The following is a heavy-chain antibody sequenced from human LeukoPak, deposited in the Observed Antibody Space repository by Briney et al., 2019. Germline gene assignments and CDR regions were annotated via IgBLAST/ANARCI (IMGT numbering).Heavy chain of an antibody. V-gene: IGHV3-48*03. J-gene: IGHJ4*02. CDR1: GFTFSSYE. CDR2: ISSSGSTI. CDR3: AKADSGSYHADY. Sequence: GGSLRLPCAASGFTFSSYEMNWVRQAPGKGLEWVSYISSSGSTIYYADSVKGRFTISRDNSKNTLYLQMNSLRAEDTAVYYCAKADSGSYHADYWGQGTLVTVSS. D-gene: IGHD1-26*01.